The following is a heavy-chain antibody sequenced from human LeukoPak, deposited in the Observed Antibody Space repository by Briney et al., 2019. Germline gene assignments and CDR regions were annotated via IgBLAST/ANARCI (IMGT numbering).Heavy chain of an antibody. J-gene: IGHJ3*02. Sequence: GGSLRLSCAASGFTFSSYGMHWVRQAPGKGLEWVAVISYDGSNKYYADSVKGRFTISRDNSKNTLYLQMNSLRAEDTAVYYCAKGARVSSGFDDAFDIWGQGTMVTVSS. D-gene: IGHD3-22*01. CDR1: GFTFSSYG. CDR2: ISYDGSNK. CDR3: AKGARVSSGFDDAFDI. V-gene: IGHV3-30*18.